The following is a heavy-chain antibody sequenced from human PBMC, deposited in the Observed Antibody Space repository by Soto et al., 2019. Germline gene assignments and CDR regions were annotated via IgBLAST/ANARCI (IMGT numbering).Heavy chain of an antibody. CDR2: FDPEDGET. J-gene: IGHJ4*02. CDR1: GYTLTELS. D-gene: IGHD6-25*01. CDR3: ATSGWNSSGEVFDY. Sequence: ASVKVSCKVSGYTLTELSMHWARQAPGKGLEWMGGFDPEDGETIYAQKFQGRVTMTEDTSTDTAYMELSSLRSEDTAVYYCATSGWNSSGEVFDYWGQGTLVTVSS. V-gene: IGHV1-24*01.